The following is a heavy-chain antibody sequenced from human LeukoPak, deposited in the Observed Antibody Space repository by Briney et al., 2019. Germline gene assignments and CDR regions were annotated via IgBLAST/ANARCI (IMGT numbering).Heavy chain of an antibody. V-gene: IGHV1-69*05. D-gene: IGHD3-10*01. Sequence: ASVKVSCKASGGTFSSYAISWVRQAPGQGLEWMGGIIPIFGTANYAQKFQGRVTITTDESTSTAYMELSSLRSEDTAVYYCARDRGDYYGSGSNPAYYYYMDVWGKGTTVTVSS. CDR1: GGTFSSYA. CDR2: IIPIFGTA. J-gene: IGHJ6*03. CDR3: ARDRGDYYGSGSNPAYYYYMDV.